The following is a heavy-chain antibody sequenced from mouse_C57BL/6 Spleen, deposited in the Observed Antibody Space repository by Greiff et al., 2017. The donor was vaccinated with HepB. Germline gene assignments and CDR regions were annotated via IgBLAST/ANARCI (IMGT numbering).Heavy chain of an antibody. D-gene: IGHD1-1*01. J-gene: IGHJ4*01. CDR3: ASSITTVVQGDAMDY. CDR2: IWSGGST. Sequence: VQLQQSGPGLVQPSQSLSIACTVSGFSLTSYGVHWVRQSPGKGLEWLGVIWSGGSTDYNAAFISRLSISKDNSKSQVFFKMNSLQADDTAIYYCASSITTVVQGDAMDYWGQGTSVTVSS. CDR1: GFSLTSYG. V-gene: IGHV2-2*01.